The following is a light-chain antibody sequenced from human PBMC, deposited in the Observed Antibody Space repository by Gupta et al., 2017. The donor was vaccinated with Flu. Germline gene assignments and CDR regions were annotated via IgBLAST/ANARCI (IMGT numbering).Light chain of an antibody. CDR1: KLGDKF. V-gene: IGLV3-1*01. Sequence: SYELTQPPSVSVSPGQTVSITCSGNKLGDKFVSWYYQKPGQSPVLVIYEDSRRPSGIPERFSGSNSGNTATLTIRGTQAMDEADYYCQALDSSTYVFGTGTKVTVL. CDR3: QALDSSTYV. J-gene: IGLJ1*01. CDR2: EDS.